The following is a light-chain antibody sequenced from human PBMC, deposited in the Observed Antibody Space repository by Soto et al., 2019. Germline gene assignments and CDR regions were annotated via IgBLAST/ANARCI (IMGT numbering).Light chain of an antibody. Sequence: EIVLTQSPATLSLSPGEGATLSCRASQSIGTYLAWYQHKPGQAPRLLILDASNRATGIPARFSGSGSGTDFTLTISSLEPEDFAVYYCQQRSNWPRAFGGGTKVDIK. V-gene: IGKV3-11*01. J-gene: IGKJ4*01. CDR2: DAS. CDR1: QSIGTY. CDR3: QQRSNWPRA.